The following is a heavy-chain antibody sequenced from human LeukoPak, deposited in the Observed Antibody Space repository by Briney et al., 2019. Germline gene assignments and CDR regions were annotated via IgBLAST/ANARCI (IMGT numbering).Heavy chain of an antibody. J-gene: IGHJ4*02. CDR1: GFTFSSYA. CDR2: ISYDGSNK. V-gene: IGHV3-30-3*01. D-gene: IGHD2-15*01. CDR3: ARGYCSGGSCYSIDY. Sequence: GRSLRLSCAASGFTFSSYAMHWVRQAPGKGLEWVAVISYDGSNKYYADSVKGRFTISRDNAKNSLYLQMNSLRAEDTAVYYCARGYCSGGSCYSIDYWGQGTLVTVSS.